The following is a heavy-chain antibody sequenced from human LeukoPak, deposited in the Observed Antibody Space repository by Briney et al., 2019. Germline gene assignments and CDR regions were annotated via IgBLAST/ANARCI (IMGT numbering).Heavy chain of an antibody. CDR3: ARHIGGEGVRVRPFDY. CDR2: IYYSGST. D-gene: IGHD3-10*01. J-gene: IGHJ4*02. CDR1: GGSFSSYY. Sequence: SETLSLTCTVSGGSFSSYYWSWIRQPPGKGLEWIGYIYYSGSTDYNPSLKSRVTISVDTSKNQFSLKLSSVTAADTAVYYCARHIGGEGVRVRPFDYWGQGTLVTVSS. V-gene: IGHV4-59*08.